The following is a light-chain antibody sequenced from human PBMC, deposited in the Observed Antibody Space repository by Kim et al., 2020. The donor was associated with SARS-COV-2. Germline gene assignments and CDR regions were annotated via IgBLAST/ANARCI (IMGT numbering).Light chain of an antibody. CDR2: LNSDGSH. Sequence: ASVKLTCTLSIGHSSYAIAWHQQQPEKGPRYLMKLNSDGSHSEGDGIPDRFSGSSSGAERYLTIPSLQSEDEADYYCQTWGTGIWVFGGGTQLTVL. CDR1: IGHSSYA. J-gene: IGLJ3*02. CDR3: QTWGTGIWV. V-gene: IGLV4-69*01.